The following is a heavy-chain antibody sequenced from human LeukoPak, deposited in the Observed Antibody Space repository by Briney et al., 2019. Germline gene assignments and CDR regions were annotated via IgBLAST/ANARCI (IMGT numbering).Heavy chain of an antibody. CDR2: IKADGGEK. CDR1: GFTFSTYW. D-gene: IGHD3-10*02. J-gene: IGHJ6*04. Sequence: GGSLRLSCAASGFTFSTYWMNWFRQTPGKGLEWVAKIKADGGEKDHVASVKGRFTISRDNAKNSLYLQMNSLRAEDTAVYYCAELGITMIGGIWGKGTTVTISS. V-gene: IGHV3-7*01. CDR3: AELGITMIGGI.